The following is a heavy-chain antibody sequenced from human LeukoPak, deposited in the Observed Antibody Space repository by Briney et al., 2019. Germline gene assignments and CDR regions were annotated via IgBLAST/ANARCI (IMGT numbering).Heavy chain of an antibody. CDR3: AKVSVCYGCYLDF. J-gene: IGHJ4*02. Sequence: GGSLRLSCAVSGITLSNYGLTWVRQAPGKGLEWVSTINGPGDNPYAETVKGRFTISRDNSKNTLYLQMHSLRAEDTAIYYCAKVSVCYGCYLDFWGQGTLVTVS. CDR1: GITLSNYG. CDR2: INGPGDNP. V-gene: IGHV3-23*01. D-gene: IGHD3-16*01.